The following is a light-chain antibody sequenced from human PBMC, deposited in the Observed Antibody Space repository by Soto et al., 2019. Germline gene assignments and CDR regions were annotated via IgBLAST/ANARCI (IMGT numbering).Light chain of an antibody. V-gene: IGKV3-15*01. CDR2: GAS. Sequence: EIVMTQSPDTLSVSPGERATLSCRASQSVNTYLAWYQQKPGQAPRLLIYGASTRATGIPAGFSGSGSGTEFTLTISSLQSEDFAVYYCQQYKNWPPYTFGQGTKLDIK. J-gene: IGKJ2*01. CDR1: QSVNTY. CDR3: QQYKNWPPYT.